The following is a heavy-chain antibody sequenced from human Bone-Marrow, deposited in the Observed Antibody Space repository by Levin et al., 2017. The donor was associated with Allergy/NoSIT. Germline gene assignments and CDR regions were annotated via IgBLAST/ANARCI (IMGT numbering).Heavy chain of an antibody. J-gene: IGHJ6*03. CDR2: FIPISGAA. CDR3: AGAPITVVPGLIPYFYYMGV. D-gene: IGHD3-10*01. Sequence: GASVKVSCKASGGSFSNYAVSWVRQAPGQGLEWMGAFIPISGAANSAQKFRDRVTITADTSTNTAYLELRSLRSDDTAVYFCAGAPITVVPGLIPYFYYMGVWGKGTTVTVSS. V-gene: IGHV1-69*06. CDR1: GGSFSNYA.